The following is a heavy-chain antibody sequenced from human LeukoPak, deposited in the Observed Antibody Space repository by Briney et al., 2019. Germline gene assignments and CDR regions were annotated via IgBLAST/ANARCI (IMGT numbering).Heavy chain of an antibody. Sequence: GGSLRLTCTASGFTLSNYWTSWVRQTPEKGLEWVANIKQDESEKVYVDSVKGRFTISRDNAKSSLYLQMSGLRADDTAVYYCARDPHSSTWSYGMDIWGQGTTVTVSS. CDR3: ARDPHSSTWSYGMDI. D-gene: IGHD6-13*01. V-gene: IGHV3-7*05. CDR2: IKQDESEK. CDR1: GFTLSNYW. J-gene: IGHJ6*02.